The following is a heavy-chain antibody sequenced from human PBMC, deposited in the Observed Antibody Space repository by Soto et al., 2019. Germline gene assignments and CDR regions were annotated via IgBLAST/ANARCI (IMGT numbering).Heavy chain of an antibody. J-gene: IGHJ3*02. Sequence: QVQLQQWGAGLLKPSETLSLTCAVYGGAFSGYYWSWIRQPPGKGLEWIGEINHSGSTNYNPSLKSRVTISVDTSKTQFSLKLSSVTAADTAVYYCARELDSGYAFDIWGQGTMVTVSS. CDR3: ARELDSGYAFDI. D-gene: IGHD5-12*01. CDR1: GGAFSGYY. V-gene: IGHV4-34*01. CDR2: INHSGST.